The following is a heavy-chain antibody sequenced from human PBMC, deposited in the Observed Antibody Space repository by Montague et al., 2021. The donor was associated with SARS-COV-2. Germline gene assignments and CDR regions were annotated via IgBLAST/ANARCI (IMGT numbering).Heavy chain of an antibody. Sequence: SLRLSCAASGFTFSSYGMHWVRQAPGKRLEWVAVIWYDGSNKYYADSVKGRFTISRDNSKNTLYLQMNSLRAEDTAVYYCARDLVGATYFDYWGQGTLVTVSS. V-gene: IGHV3-33*01. CDR1: GFTFSSYG. J-gene: IGHJ4*02. D-gene: IGHD1-26*01. CDR3: ARDLVGATYFDY. CDR2: IWYDGSNK.